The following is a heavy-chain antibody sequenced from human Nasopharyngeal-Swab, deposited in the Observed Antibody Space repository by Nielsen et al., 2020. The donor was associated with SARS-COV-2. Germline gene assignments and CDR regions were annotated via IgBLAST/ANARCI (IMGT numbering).Heavy chain of an antibody. CDR2: ISYDGSNK. V-gene: IGHV3-30-3*01. CDR3: ARDLGDV. J-gene: IGHJ6*04. CDR1: GFTFSSYA. Sequence: GESLKISCAASGFTFSSYAMHWVRQAPGKGLEWVAVISYDGSNKYYADSVKGRFTIYRDNSKNTLYLQMNSLRAEDTAVYYCARDLGDVWGKGTTVTVSS.